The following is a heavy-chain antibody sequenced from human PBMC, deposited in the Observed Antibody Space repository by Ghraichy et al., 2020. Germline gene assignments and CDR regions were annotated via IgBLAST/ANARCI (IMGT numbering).Heavy chain of an antibody. V-gene: IGHV4-30-2*01. D-gene: IGHD5-12*01. CDR3: ARVEWLRLGEGWFDP. CDR2: IYHSGST. Sequence: SQTLSLTCAVSGGSISSGGYSWSWIRQPPGKGLEWIGYIYHSGSTYYNPSLKSRVTISVDRSKNQFSLKLSSVTAADTAVYYCARVEWLRLGEGWFDPWGQGTLVTVSS. CDR1: GGSISSGGYS. J-gene: IGHJ5*02.